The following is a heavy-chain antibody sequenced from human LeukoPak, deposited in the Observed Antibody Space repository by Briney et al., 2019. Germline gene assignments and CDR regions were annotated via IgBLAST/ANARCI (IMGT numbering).Heavy chain of an antibody. V-gene: IGHV3-7*01. D-gene: IGHD3-22*01. Sequence: GGSLRLSCAASGFTFSSYWMSWVRQAPGKGLEWVANIKQDGSEKYYVDSVKGRFTISRDNAKKSLYLQMNSLRAEDTAVYSCARQKYYYDSSGYRYYYYGMDVWGQGTTVTVSS. J-gene: IGHJ6*02. CDR3: ARQKYYYDSSGYRYYYYGMDV. CDR2: IKQDGSEK. CDR1: GFTFSSYW.